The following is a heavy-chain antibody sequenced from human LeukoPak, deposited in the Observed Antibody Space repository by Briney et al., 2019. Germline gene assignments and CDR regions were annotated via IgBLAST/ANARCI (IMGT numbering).Heavy chain of an antibody. CDR3: AKGYYGSGSPHDY. CDR2: ISSSSSYI. V-gene: IGHV3-21*01. D-gene: IGHD3-10*01. CDR1: GFSFRSYE. Sequence: GGSLRLSCAASGFSFRSYEMNWVRQAPGKGLEWVSSISSSSSYIYYADSVKGRFTISRDNSKNTLYLQMNSLRAEDTAVYYCAKGYYGSGSPHDYWGQGTLVTVSS. J-gene: IGHJ4*02.